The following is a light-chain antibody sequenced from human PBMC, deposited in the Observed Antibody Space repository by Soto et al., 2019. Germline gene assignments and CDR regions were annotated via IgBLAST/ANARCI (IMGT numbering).Light chain of an antibody. CDR1: SGSIASNY. CDR2: EDN. V-gene: IGLV6-57*04. CDR3: QSYDRSYPVV. Sequence: NFMLTQPHSVSESPGKTVTISCTRSSGSIASNYVQWYQQRPGSAPSTVIYEDNQRPSGVPDRFSGSIDSSSNSASLTISGLKTEDEADYYCQSYDRSYPVVFGGGTKVTVL. J-gene: IGLJ2*01.